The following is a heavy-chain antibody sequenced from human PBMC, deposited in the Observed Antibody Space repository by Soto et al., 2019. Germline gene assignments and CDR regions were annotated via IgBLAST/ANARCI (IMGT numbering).Heavy chain of an antibody. J-gene: IGHJ6*02. CDR2: IKSKTDGGTT. D-gene: IGHD4-17*01. V-gene: IGHV3-15*07. CDR1: SVSNAW. CDR3: TTGGEGGMDV. Sequence: SVSNAWMNWVRQAPGKGLEWVGRIKSKTDGGTTDYAAPAKGRFTISRDDSKNTLYLQMNSLKTEDTAVYYCTTGGEGGMDVWGQGTTVTVSS.